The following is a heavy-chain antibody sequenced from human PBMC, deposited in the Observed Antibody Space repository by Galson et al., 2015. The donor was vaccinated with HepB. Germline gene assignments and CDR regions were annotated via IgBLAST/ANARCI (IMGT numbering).Heavy chain of an antibody. Sequence: SLRLSCAASGFTFSSYSMNWVRQAPGKGLEWVSSISSSSSYIYYADSVKGRFTISRDNAKNSLYLQMNSLRAEDTAVYYCARWRWLQKYYFDYWGQGTLVTVSS. CDR2: ISSSSSYI. D-gene: IGHD5-24*01. CDR1: GFTFSSYS. J-gene: IGHJ4*02. CDR3: ARWRWLQKYYFDY. V-gene: IGHV3-21*01.